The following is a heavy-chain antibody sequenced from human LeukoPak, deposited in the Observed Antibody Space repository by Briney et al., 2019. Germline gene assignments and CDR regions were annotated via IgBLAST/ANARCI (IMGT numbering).Heavy chain of an antibody. CDR1: GFTFSTHW. V-gene: IGHV3-15*01. D-gene: IGHD2-21*02. CDR3: TTRVVTTNDY. Sequence: AGGSLRLSCAASGFTFSTHWMHWVRQAPGKGLEWVGRVKTKSEGVTTDYPAPVKGRFTISRDDSKTTLYLQMNSLKTEDTAVYYCTTRVVTTNDYWGQGTLVTVSS. J-gene: IGHJ4*02. CDR2: VKTKSEGVTT.